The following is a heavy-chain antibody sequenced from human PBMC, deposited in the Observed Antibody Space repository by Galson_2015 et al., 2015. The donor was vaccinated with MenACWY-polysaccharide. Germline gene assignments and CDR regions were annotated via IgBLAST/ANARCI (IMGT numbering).Heavy chain of an antibody. J-gene: IGHJ6*02. V-gene: IGHV3-74*01. CDR3: ASPKLILGYYYGMDV. CDR2: DHPDGSST. D-gene: IGHD2-15*01. CDR1: GFTFSHSW. Sequence: SLRLCCAASGFTFSHSWMHWVRHAPGPGLMWVSRDHPDGSSTTYADSVKGRFTIARDNAKNTLYLQMNSLRAEDTAVYYCASPKLILGYYYGMDVWGQGTTVTLSS.